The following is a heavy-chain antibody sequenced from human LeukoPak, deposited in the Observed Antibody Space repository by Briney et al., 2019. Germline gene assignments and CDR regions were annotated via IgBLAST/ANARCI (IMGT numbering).Heavy chain of an antibody. CDR2: ISSSSSNI. Sequence: PGGSLRLSCAASGFTFTSYSMNWVRQAPGKGLEWVSSISSSSSNIYYADSVKGRFTISRDNAKNSLYLQMNSLRAEDTAVYYCAKDSSGYTLDAFDIWGQGTMVTVSS. J-gene: IGHJ3*02. D-gene: IGHD3-22*01. CDR3: AKDSSGYTLDAFDI. V-gene: IGHV3-21*04. CDR1: GFTFTSYS.